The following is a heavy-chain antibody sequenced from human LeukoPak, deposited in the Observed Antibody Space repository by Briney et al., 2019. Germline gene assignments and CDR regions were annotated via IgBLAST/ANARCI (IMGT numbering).Heavy chain of an antibody. CDR3: ARGRIFSVGGWFNRGDYFDY. CDR1: GGSFSGYY. D-gene: IGHD6-19*01. CDR2: INHSGST. J-gene: IGHJ4*02. Sequence: PSETLSLTCAVYGGSFSGYYWSWIRQPPGKGLEWIGEINHSGSTNYNPSLKSRVTISVDTSKNQFSLKLSSVTAADTDVYYCARGRIFSVGGWFNRGDYFDYWGQGTLVTVSS. V-gene: IGHV4-34*01.